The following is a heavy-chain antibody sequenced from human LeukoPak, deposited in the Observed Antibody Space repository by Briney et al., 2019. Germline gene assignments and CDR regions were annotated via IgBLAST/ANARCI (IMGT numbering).Heavy chain of an antibody. D-gene: IGHD3-3*01. J-gene: IGHJ6*03. CDR1: GGSISSYY. V-gene: IGHV4-4*07. CDR2: IYTSGST. CDR3: ARVYDFWSGQSSDYYYYYYMDV. Sequence: SETLSLTCTVSGGSISSYYWSWIRQPAGKGLEWIGRIYTSGSTNYNPSLKSRVTMSVDTSKNQFSLKLGSVTAADTAVYYCARVYDFWSGQSSDYYYYYYMDVWGKGTTVTVSS.